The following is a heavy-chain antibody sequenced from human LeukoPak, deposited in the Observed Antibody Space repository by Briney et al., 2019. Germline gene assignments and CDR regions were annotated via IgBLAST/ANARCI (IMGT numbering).Heavy chain of an antibody. J-gene: IGHJ4*02. D-gene: IGHD2-21*02. Sequence: GGSLRLSCVASQFTFKNYWMHWVRQVPGRGLEWLSYISPDGSSTTYADSVRGRFTSSRDNAKNTLYLQMNSLRAEDTAVYFCATAWSYWGQGTLVTVSS. CDR1: QFTFKNYW. V-gene: IGHV3-74*03. CDR3: ATAWSY. CDR2: ISPDGSST.